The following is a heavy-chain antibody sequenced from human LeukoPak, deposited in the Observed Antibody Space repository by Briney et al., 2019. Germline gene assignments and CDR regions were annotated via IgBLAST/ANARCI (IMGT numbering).Heavy chain of an antibody. V-gene: IGHV3-7*01. CDR1: GFTPSSYW. D-gene: IGHD3-22*01. CDR2: TKQEGSEK. Sequence: GGSLRLSCAASGFTPSSYWMSWGRQAPGKGLEWVSNTKQEGSEKYYVDSVKGRFTISRDNAKNSLYLQMNSLRAEDTAVYSCAREYANYYDTSGYYDTLPYYYGMDVWGQGTTVTVSS. J-gene: IGHJ6*02. CDR3: AREYANYYDTSGYYDTLPYYYGMDV.